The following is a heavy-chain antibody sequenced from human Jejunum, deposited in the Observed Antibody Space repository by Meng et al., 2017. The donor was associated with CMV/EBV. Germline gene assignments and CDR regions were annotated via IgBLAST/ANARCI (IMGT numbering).Heavy chain of an antibody. CDR1: CVSINSFS. J-gene: IGHJ5*02. D-gene: IGHD3-10*01. CDR2: VSDIGRT. Sequence: VSCVSINSFSWTWLRQPPGKGLEWIGYVSDIGRTNYTASLRSRVTMSLDTSNKHFFLKLSSVTAADTAVYYCARGLRGYLLAFDPWGQGSLVTVSS. CDR3: ARGLRGYLLAFDP. V-gene: IGHV4-59*13.